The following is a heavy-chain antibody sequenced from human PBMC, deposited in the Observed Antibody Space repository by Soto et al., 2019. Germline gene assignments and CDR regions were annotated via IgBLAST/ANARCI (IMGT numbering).Heavy chain of an antibody. V-gene: IGHV1-46*03. D-gene: IGHD3-10*01. CDR1: GYTFTSYY. Sequence: ASVKVSGKASGYTFTSYYMHWVRQAPGQGLEWMGIINPSGGSTSYAQKFQGRVTMTRDTSTSTVYMELSSLRSEDTAVYYCARAGRDYYGSGSKQQNAFDIWGQGTMVTVSS. J-gene: IGHJ3*02. CDR2: INPSGGST. CDR3: ARAGRDYYGSGSKQQNAFDI.